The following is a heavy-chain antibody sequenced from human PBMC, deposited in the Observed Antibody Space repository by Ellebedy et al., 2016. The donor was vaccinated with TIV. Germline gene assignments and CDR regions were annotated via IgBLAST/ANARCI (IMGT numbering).Heavy chain of an antibody. V-gene: IGHV1-18*04. CDR3: ATTKGLLPGI. J-gene: IGHJ3*02. CDR1: GHTFSSYG. CDR2: ISAYNGNT. Sequence: AASVKVSCKASGHTFSSYGVSWVRQAPGQGLEWMGWISAYNGNTNYAQKFQGRVTMTTDTSTRTAYMDLRSLRSDDTAVYYCATTKGLLPGIWGQGTMVTVSS. D-gene: IGHD2-21*01.